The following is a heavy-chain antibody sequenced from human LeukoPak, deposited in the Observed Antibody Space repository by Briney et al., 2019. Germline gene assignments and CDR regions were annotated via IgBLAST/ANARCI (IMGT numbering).Heavy chain of an antibody. CDR1: GFTFSDYW. V-gene: IGHV3-23*01. CDR2: ISASGAST. Sequence: GGSLRLSCSASGFTFSDYWMMWVRQAPGKGLEWVSAISASGASTYYADSVKGRFTISRDNSKNTLYLQMNSLRAEDTAVYYCARSGSDWGQGTLVTVSS. D-gene: IGHD6-13*01. CDR3: ARSGSD. J-gene: IGHJ4*02.